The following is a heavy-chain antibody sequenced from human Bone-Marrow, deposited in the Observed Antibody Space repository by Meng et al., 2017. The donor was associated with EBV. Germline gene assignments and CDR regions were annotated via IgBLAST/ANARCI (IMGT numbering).Heavy chain of an antibody. Sequence: QEQVVQAGAEGKKPGASVKVSFKAAGYTFTSYVINWVRQATGQGLEWMGWMNPNSGNTGYAQKFQGRVTMTRNTSISTAYMELSSLRSEDTAVYYCARGSDYGDYQPLGYWGQGTLVTVSS. D-gene: IGHD4-17*01. CDR3: ARGSDYGDYQPLGY. CDR2: MNPNSGNT. J-gene: IGHJ4*02. V-gene: IGHV1-8*01. CDR1: GYTFTSYV.